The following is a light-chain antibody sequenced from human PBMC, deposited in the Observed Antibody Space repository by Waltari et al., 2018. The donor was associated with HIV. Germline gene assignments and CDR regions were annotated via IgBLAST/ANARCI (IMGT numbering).Light chain of an antibody. CDR1: QSVDSD. Sequence: EIVMTQSPATLSVSPGESATLSCRASQSVDSDFAWYQQKPGQAPRLLIYGASSRAAGVPARFRGSGSGTDFTLAISSLQSGDFAVYYCQQYNNWPYTFGQGTKLEIK. V-gene: IGKV3-15*01. J-gene: IGKJ2*01. CDR3: QQYNNWPYT. CDR2: GAS.